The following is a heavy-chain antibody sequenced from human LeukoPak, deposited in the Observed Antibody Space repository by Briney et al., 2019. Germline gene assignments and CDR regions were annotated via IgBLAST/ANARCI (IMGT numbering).Heavy chain of an antibody. J-gene: IGHJ5*02. CDR2: IIPIFGAA. CDR1: GGTFNNYA. Sequence: SVKVSCKASGGTFNNYAISWVRQAPGQGLEWMGGIIPIFGAANYAQKFQGRVTITADESTSTAYMELSSLRSEDTAVYYCARNSDFWSGYYSAWGQGTLVTVSS. D-gene: IGHD3-3*01. CDR3: ARNSDFWSGYYSA. V-gene: IGHV1-69*13.